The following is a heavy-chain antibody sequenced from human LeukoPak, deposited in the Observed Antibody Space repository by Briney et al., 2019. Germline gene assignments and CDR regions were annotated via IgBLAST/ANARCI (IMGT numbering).Heavy chain of an antibody. D-gene: IGHD3-16*02. CDR1: GFTFSNYS. Sequence: GGSLRLSCAASGFTFSNYSMNWVRQAPGKGLGWVSLISSSSTYIYYADSVKGRFTISRDNAKNSLYLQMNSLRADDTAVYYCARDRGSYPVDFWGQGTLVTVSS. CDR3: ARDRGSYPVDF. CDR2: ISSSSTYI. J-gene: IGHJ4*02. V-gene: IGHV3-21*01.